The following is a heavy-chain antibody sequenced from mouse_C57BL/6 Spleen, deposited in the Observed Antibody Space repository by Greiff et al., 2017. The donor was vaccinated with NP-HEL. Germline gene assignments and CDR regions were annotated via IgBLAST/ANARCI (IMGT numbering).Heavy chain of an antibody. Sequence: QVQLQQSGAELVKPGASVKMSCKASGYTFTSYWITWVKQRPGQGLEWIGDIYPGSGSTNYNEKFKSKATLTVDTSSSTAYMQLSSLTSEDSAVYYCANYSNYEEGAMDYWGQGTSVTVSS. D-gene: IGHD2-5*01. J-gene: IGHJ4*01. CDR3: ANYSNYEEGAMDY. V-gene: IGHV1-55*01. CDR1: GYTFTSYW. CDR2: IYPGSGST.